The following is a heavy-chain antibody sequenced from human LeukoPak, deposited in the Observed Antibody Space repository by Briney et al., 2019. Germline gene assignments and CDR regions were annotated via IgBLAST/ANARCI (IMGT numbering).Heavy chain of an antibody. CDR1: GFTFSSYW. J-gene: IGHJ3*02. CDR3: WVRYSPDAFDI. D-gene: IGHD3-9*01. CDR2: IRYDGSEK. Sequence: GGSLRLSCAASGFTFSSYWMSWVRQAPGKGLEWVAFIRYDGSEKDYADPVKGRFTISRDNSKNTLYLQMNSLRVEDTAVYYCWVRYSPDAFDIWGQGTMVTVSS. V-gene: IGHV3-30*02.